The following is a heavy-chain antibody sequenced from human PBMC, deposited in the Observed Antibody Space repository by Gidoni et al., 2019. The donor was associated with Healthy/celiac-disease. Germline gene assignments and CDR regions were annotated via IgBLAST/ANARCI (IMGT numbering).Heavy chain of an antibody. CDR3: ARALSTVTTEEVFDY. CDR1: GFPFRSYA. J-gene: IGHJ4*02. V-gene: IGHV3-30*04. CDR2: ISYDGSNK. D-gene: IGHD4-17*01. Sequence: QVQLVESGGGVVPPGRSLRLSCAASGFPFRSYAMNWVRQAPGKGVGWVAVISYDGSNKYYADSVKGRFTISRDNSKNTLYLQMNSLRAEDTAVYYCARALSTVTTEEVFDYWGQGTLVTVSS.